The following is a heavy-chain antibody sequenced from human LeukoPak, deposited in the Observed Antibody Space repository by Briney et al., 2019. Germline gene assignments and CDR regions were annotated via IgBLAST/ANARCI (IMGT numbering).Heavy chain of an antibody. CDR2: ISSSGSTI. Sequence: PGGSLRLSCAASGFTFSSYEMNWVRQAPGKGLEWVSYISSSGSTIYYADSVKGRFTISRDNAKNSLYLQMNSLRAEDTAVYYCARESRTVDLGTSIHGHWFDPWGQGTLVTVSS. CDR1: GFTFSSYE. J-gene: IGHJ5*02. V-gene: IGHV3-48*03. D-gene: IGHD3-16*01. CDR3: ARESRTVDLGTSIHGHWFDP.